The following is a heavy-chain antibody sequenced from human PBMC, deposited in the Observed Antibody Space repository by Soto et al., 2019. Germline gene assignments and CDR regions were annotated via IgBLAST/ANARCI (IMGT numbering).Heavy chain of an antibody. CDR2: IYYSGST. V-gene: IGHV4-39*01. Sequence: SETLSLTCTVSGGSISSSSYYWGWIRQPPGKGLEWIGSIYYSGSTYYNPPLKSRVTISVDTSKNQFSLKLISVTAADTAVYYCARHEGPYWGEGGNWFDPWGQGTLVTVSS. CDR3: ARHEGPYWGEGGNWFDP. CDR1: GGSISSSSYY. D-gene: IGHD7-27*01. J-gene: IGHJ5*02.